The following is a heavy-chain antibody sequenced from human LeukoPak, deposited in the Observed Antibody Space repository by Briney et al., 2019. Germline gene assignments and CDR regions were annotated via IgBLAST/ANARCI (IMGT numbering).Heavy chain of an antibody. V-gene: IGHV5-51*01. CDR1: GYSIITYW. CDR2: IHPGDSDT. CDR3: ARLKVVTSSYWYFDL. D-gene: IGHD4-23*01. J-gene: IGHJ2*01. Sequence: GESLKISCKASGYSIITYWIGWVRQMAGKGLEWMGIIHPGDSDTRYSPSFQGQVTISVDKSISTAYLQWSSLKASDTAMYYCARLKVVTSSYWYFDLWGRGTLVTVSS.